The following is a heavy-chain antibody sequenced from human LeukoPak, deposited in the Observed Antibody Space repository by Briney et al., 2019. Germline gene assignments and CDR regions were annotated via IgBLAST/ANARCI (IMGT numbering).Heavy chain of an antibody. J-gene: IGHJ4*02. CDR1: GGSISSYY. V-gene: IGHV4-59*01. CDR2: IYYSGST. CDR3: ARVGYDSSGYATLDY. Sequence: SETLSLTCTVSGGSISSYYWSWLRQPPGKGLEWIGYIYYSGSTNYNPSLKSRVTISVDTSKNQFSLKLSSVTAADTAVYYCARVGYDSSGYATLDYWGQGVLVTVSS. D-gene: IGHD3-22*01.